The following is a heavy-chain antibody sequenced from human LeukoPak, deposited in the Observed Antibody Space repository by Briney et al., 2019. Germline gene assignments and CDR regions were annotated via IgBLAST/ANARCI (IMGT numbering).Heavy chain of an antibody. CDR2: IWNDGSHQ. Sequence: PGGSLRLSCSASGFTFSSYGMHWIRHAPGKGLEWVAVIWNDGSHQYYADSEKGRFTISRDNSRNTVYLQMNRLRVEDTAVYYCARDATEYGDSHFDWWGQGTLVTVSS. D-gene: IGHD4-17*01. CDR3: ARDATEYGDSHFDW. J-gene: IGHJ4*02. CDR1: GFTFSSYG. V-gene: IGHV3-33*01.